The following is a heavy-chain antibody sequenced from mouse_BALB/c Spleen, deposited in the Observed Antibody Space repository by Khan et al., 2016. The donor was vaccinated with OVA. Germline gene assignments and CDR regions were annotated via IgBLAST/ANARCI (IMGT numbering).Heavy chain of an antibody. Sequence: EVKLLESGGGLVKPGGSLKLSCAASGFTFSNYAMSWVRQSPEKRLEWVASISSGDSTYYPASVKGRFTISRAHARNILYLQMSSLRSEDTAMYYCARDYWFAYWGQGTLVTVSA. CDR3: ARDYWFAY. CDR2: ISSGDST. CDR1: GFTFSNYA. V-gene: IGHV5-6-5*01. J-gene: IGHJ3*01.